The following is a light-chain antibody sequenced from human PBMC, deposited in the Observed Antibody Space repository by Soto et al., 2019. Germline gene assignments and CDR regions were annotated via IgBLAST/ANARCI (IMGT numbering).Light chain of an antibody. J-gene: IGKJ4*01. Sequence: ETVLTQSPATVSLSPGDRATLPCRASQSVSSNKLAWYQQKPGQAPRLLIYGASTRATGIPDRFTGSGSGTDFTLTISRLEPEDFAVYYCQQYGSSPLTFGAGTKVDIK. CDR1: QSVSSNK. V-gene: IGKV3-20*01. CDR2: GAS. CDR3: QQYGSSPLT.